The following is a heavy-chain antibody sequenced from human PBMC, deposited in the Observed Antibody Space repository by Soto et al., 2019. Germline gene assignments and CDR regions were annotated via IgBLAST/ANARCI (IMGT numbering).Heavy chain of an antibody. J-gene: IGHJ6*03. CDR3: AKDAIAAFEINYYYYYYMDV. D-gene: IGHD6-6*01. Sequence: PEGSLRLSCAASGFTFDDYAMHWVRQAPGKGLEWVSGISWNSGSIGYADSVKGRFTISRDNAKNSLYLQMNSLRAEDTALYYCAKDAIAAFEINYYYYYYMDVWGKGTTVPVSS. CDR1: GFTFDDYA. CDR2: ISWNSGSI. V-gene: IGHV3-9*01.